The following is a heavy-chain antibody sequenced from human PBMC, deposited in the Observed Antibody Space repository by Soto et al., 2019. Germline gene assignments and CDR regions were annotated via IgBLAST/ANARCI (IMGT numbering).Heavy chain of an antibody. CDR2: ISGSGGST. CDR3: AKDGEGQLVGYYYYYMDV. Sequence: GGSLRLSCAASGFTFSSYAMSWVRQAPGKGLEWVSAISGSGGSTYYADSVKGRFTISRDNSKSTLYLQMNSLRAEDTAVYYCAKDGEGQLVGYYYYYMDVWGKGTTVTVSS. CDR1: GFTFSSYA. J-gene: IGHJ6*03. V-gene: IGHV3-23*01. D-gene: IGHD6-6*01.